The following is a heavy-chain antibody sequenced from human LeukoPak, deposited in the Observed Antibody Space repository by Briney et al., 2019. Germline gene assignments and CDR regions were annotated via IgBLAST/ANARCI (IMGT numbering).Heavy chain of an antibody. V-gene: IGHV4-61*01. CDR2: IYYTGST. CDR1: GGSVSNGNYY. Sequence: SETLSLTCTVSGGSVSNGNYYWSWLRQPPGKALEWIGYIYYTGSTNYNPSLEGRVTISVDTSKNQFSLKLSSVTAADTAVYYCARGVVYCSSTSCPVDYWGQGTLVTVSS. J-gene: IGHJ4*02. D-gene: IGHD2-2*01. CDR3: ARGVVYCSSTSCPVDY.